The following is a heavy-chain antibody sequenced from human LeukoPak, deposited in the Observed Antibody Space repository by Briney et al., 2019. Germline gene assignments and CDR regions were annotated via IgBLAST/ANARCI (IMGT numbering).Heavy chain of an antibody. Sequence: SETLSLTCAVSGGSISSSSYCWGWMRQPPGKGLEWIGRIYYSGSTFYHPSLKSLVTISVDTSKNHFSLKLSSVTSADTAVYYCARGRLGYCSRTSGFSWFDPWGQGTLVTVSS. CDR2: IYYSGST. CDR3: ARGRLGYCSRTSGFSWFDP. J-gene: IGHJ5*02. D-gene: IGHD2-2*01. V-gene: IGHV4-39*07. CDR1: GGSISSSSYC.